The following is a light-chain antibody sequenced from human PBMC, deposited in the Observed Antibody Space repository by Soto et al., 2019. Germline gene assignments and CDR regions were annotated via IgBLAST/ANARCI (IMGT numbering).Light chain of an antibody. J-gene: IGLJ1*01. CDR2: DVT. CDR3: CSYAGSYTYI. Sequence: QSVLAQPRSVSGSPGQSVTISCTGSYSDVGTFYFVSWYQQYPGKGPKLIIYDVTERPSGVPDRFSGSKSGNTASLLISGLQAEDEADYYCCSYAGSYTYIFGSGTKVTVL. CDR1: YSDVGTFYF. V-gene: IGLV2-11*01.